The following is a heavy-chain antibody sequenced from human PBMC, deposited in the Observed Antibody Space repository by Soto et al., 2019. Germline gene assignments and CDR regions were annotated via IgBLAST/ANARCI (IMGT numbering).Heavy chain of an antibody. D-gene: IGHD3-16*01. Sequence: SVKVSCKASGGTFSSYAISWVRQAPGQGLEWMGGIIPIFGTANYAQKFQGRVTITADESTSTAYMELSSLRSEDPAVYYCARSAVASRMITFGGSPTATGAYYFSGMDVWGQGTTVTVSS. CDR2: IIPIFGTA. CDR3: ARSAVASRMITFGGSPTATGAYYFSGMDV. J-gene: IGHJ6*02. CDR1: GGTFSSYA. V-gene: IGHV1-69*13.